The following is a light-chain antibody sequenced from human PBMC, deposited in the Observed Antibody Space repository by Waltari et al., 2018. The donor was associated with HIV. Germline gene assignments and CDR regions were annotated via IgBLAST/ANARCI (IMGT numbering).Light chain of an antibody. CDR3: NSYSSSSTRV. CDR2: EVS. J-gene: IGLJ1*01. V-gene: IGLV2-14*01. CDR1: SSDVGVYDY. Sequence: QSALTQPASVSGSPGQSITISCTGTSSDVGVYDYVSWYQQLPGKAPKLIIYEVSNRPSGVSDRFSGSKSGNTASLTISGLQAEDEADYYCNSYSSSSTRVFGSGTKVTVL.